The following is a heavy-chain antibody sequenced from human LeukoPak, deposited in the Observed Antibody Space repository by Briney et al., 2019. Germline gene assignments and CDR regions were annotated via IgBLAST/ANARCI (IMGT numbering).Heavy chain of an antibody. CDR2: IYYGGST. Sequence: SETLSLTCTISGGSISSYYWSWIRQPPGKGLEWIGYIYYGGSTNYNPSLKSRVTISVDTSKNQFSLKLSSVTAADTAVYYCARACRSTSCYAGFDYWGQGTLVTVSS. J-gene: IGHJ4*02. D-gene: IGHD2-2*01. CDR1: GGSISSYY. CDR3: ARACRSTSCYAGFDY. V-gene: IGHV4-59*08.